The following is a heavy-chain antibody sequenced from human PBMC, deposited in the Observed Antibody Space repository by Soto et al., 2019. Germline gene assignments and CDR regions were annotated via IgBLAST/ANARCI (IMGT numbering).Heavy chain of an antibody. Sequence: ASVKVSCKASGYAFSGYGISWVRQAPGQGLEWMGWIYPYNGNTKYAQKLQGRVTMTTDTSTGTAYMELRSLTSDDTAVYYCARLVCSGDSCYSPVDYWGPGTQVTVYS. CDR1: GYAFSGYG. CDR2: IYPYNGNT. D-gene: IGHD2-15*01. J-gene: IGHJ4*02. CDR3: ARLVCSGDSCYSPVDY. V-gene: IGHV1-18*04.